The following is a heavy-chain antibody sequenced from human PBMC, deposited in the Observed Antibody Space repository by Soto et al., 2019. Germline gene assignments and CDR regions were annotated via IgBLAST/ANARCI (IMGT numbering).Heavy chain of an antibody. Sequence: GGSLRLSCAASGFTFSSYSMNWVRQAPGKGLEWVSSISSSSSYIYYADSVKGRFTISRDNAKNSLYLQMNSLRAEDTAVYYCASGHKPYGDYDGYWGQGTLVTVSS. J-gene: IGHJ4*02. D-gene: IGHD4-17*01. CDR3: ASGHKPYGDYDGY. V-gene: IGHV3-21*01. CDR2: ISSSSSYI. CDR1: GFTFSSYS.